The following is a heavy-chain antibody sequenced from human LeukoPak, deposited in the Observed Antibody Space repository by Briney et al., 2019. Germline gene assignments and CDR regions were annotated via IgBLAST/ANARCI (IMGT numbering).Heavy chain of an antibody. CDR1: GITFSGLA. Sequence: QTGGSLRLSCAASGITFSGLAIAWVRQAPGKGLEWVSTVGSSGVNTHYADSVKGRFTISRDNSKSTLHLQMNSLRVEDTALYYCATTPSSTPPDYWGQGTLVTVSS. D-gene: IGHD6-13*01. CDR2: VGSSGVNT. J-gene: IGHJ4*02. V-gene: IGHV3-23*01. CDR3: ATTPSSTPPDY.